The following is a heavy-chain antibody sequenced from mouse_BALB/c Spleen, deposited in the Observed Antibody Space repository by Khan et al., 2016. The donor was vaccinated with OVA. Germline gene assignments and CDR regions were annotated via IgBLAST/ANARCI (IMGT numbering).Heavy chain of an antibody. CDR2: ISGGGSYT. J-gene: IGHJ3*01. V-gene: IGHV5-9-2*01. CDR3: ARLGSAWFAY. CDR1: GFTFSSYG. Sequence: LVESGGGLVKPGGSLKLSCAASGFTFSSYGVSWVRQTPEKRLEWVATISGGGSYTYYSDSVKGRFTISSDNAKNNLYLQMSSLRSEDTALYYCARLGSAWFAYWGQGTLVTVSA.